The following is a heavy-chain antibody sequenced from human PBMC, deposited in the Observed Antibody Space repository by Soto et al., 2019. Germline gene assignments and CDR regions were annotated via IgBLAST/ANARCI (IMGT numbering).Heavy chain of an antibody. Sequence: ASVKVSCKASGYTFTSYSISWVRQAPEQGLEWMGWISAHNGNTNYAQKLQGRVTMTTDTSTSTAFMELRSLRSDDTAVYYCARGAYGDYYYWGQGTLVTVSS. V-gene: IGHV1-18*01. D-gene: IGHD4-17*01. CDR2: ISAHNGNT. J-gene: IGHJ4*02. CDR3: ARGAYGDYYY. CDR1: GYTFTSYS.